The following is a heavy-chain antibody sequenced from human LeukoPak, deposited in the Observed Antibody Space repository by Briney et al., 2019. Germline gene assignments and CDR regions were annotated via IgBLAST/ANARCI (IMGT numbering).Heavy chain of an antibody. D-gene: IGHD2-15*01. CDR3: ARHRPYCSGGSCCRNFDY. Sequence: PSETLSLTCAVYGGSFSGYYWSWIRQPPGKGLEWIGEINHSGSTNYNPSLKSRVTISVDTSKNQFSLKLSSVTAADTAVYYCARHRPYCSGGSCCRNFDYWGQGTLVTVSS. CDR2: INHSGST. V-gene: IGHV4-34*01. J-gene: IGHJ4*02. CDR1: GGSFSGYY.